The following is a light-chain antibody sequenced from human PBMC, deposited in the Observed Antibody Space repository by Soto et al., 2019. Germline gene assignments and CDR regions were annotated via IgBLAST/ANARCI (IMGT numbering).Light chain of an antibody. V-gene: IGKV3-11*01. CDR2: DAS. Sequence: EIVLTQSPATLSLSPGERATLSCRASQSVYSYLAWYQQKPGQAPRLLIYDASNRATGIPARFSGSGSGTDFILTISSLEPEDFAVYYCQQRSKWPPFTFGPGTKVEFK. J-gene: IGKJ3*01. CDR1: QSVYSY. CDR3: QQRSKWPPFT.